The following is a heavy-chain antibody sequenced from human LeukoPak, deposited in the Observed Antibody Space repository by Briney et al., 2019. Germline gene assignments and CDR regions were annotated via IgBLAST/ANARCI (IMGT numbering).Heavy chain of an antibody. CDR2: IYYSGST. Sequence: SETLSLTCTVSGGSISSYYWSWIRQPPGKGLEWIGSIYYSGSTYYNPSLQSRVTISVDTSKNQFSLKLSSVTAADTAVYYCATLKQLPSPHWFDPWGQGTLVTVSS. J-gene: IGHJ5*02. D-gene: IGHD6-13*01. V-gene: IGHV4-59*12. CDR1: GGSISSYY. CDR3: ATLKQLPSPHWFDP.